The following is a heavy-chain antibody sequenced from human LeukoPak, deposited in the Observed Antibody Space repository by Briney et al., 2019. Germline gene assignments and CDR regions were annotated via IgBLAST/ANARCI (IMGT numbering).Heavy chain of an antibody. CDR1: GFTFSNAW. Sequence: GGSLRLSCAASGFTFSNAWMSWVRQAPGKGLDWVGRIKSKTDGGTTDYAAPVKGRFTISRDDSKNTLYLQMSSLKTEDTAVYYCTTAASDYYGSGSYFYDWGQGTLVTVSS. J-gene: IGHJ4*02. V-gene: IGHV3-15*01. D-gene: IGHD3-10*01. CDR2: IKSKTDGGTT. CDR3: TTAASDYYGSGSYFYD.